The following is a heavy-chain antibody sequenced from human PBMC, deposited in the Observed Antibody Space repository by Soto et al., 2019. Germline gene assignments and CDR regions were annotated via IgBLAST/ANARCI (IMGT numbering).Heavy chain of an antibody. V-gene: IGHV1-3*01. J-gene: IGHJ6*03. D-gene: IGHD2-15*01. CDR2: IIAGNGNT. CDR3: ARGAIGNSLYYYMDV. CDR1: GYAFTTFA. Sequence: ASVKVPCKASGYAFTTFAMHWVRQAPGQGLEWMGWIIAGNGNTKYSQNFQGRVTITRDTSATTAYMELSSLTSEDTAVYFCARGAIGNSLYYYMDVWGKGTTVTAP.